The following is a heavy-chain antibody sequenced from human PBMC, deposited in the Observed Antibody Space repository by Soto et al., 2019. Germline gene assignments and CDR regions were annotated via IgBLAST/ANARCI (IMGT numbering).Heavy chain of an antibody. Sequence: EVQLLESGGGLVQPGGSLRLSCAASGFTFSSYAMTWVRQAPGKGLECVSIISGSGGSTYYADSVKGRFTISRDNSKHTLYLQMKSLRAEDTAVYYCAKDRGYNWNYLDYWGQGTLVTVSS. D-gene: IGHD1-20*01. J-gene: IGHJ4*02. CDR1: GFTFSSYA. CDR2: ISGSGGST. CDR3: AKDRGYNWNYLDY. V-gene: IGHV3-23*01.